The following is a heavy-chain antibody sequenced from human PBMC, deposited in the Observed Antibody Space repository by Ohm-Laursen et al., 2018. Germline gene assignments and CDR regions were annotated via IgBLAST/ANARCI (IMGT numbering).Heavy chain of an antibody. D-gene: IGHD3-10*01. CDR2: ISSSSSYI. V-gene: IGHV3-21*01. CDR1: GFTVSSYE. Sequence: SLRLSCAASGFTVSSYEMNWVRQAPGKGLEWVSSISSSSSYIYYADSVKGRFTISRDNAKNSLYLQMNSLRAEDTAVYYCAREGPRAISYYGSGSSDYYYYGLDVWGQGTTVTVSS. J-gene: IGHJ6*02. CDR3: AREGPRAISYYGSGSSDYYYYGLDV.